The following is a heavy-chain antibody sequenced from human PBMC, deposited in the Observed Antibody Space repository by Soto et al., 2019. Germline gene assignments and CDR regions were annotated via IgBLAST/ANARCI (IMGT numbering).Heavy chain of an antibody. J-gene: IGHJ4*02. CDR3: ARESRYCSGGSCYFLPGIDY. Sequence: ASVKVSCEACGGTFSSYAISWVRRAPGQGLEWMGGIIPIFGTANYAQKFQGRVTITADESTSTAYMELSSLRSEDTAVYYCARESRYCSGGSCYFLPGIDYWGQGTLVTVSS. D-gene: IGHD2-15*01. CDR1: GGTFSSYA. V-gene: IGHV1-69*13. CDR2: IIPIFGTA.